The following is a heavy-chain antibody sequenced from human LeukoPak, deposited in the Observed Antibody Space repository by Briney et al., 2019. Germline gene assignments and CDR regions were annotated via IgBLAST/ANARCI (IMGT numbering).Heavy chain of an antibody. D-gene: IGHD3-10*01. CDR3: ARALPYYYGSGSYLSPFDY. CDR2: ISSSGSTI. CDR1: GFTFSDYY. J-gene: IGHJ4*02. Sequence: GGSLRFSCAASGFTFSDYYMSWIRQAPGKGLEWVSYISSSGSTIYYADSVKGRFTISRDNAKNSLYLQMNSLRAEDTAVYYCARALPYYYGSGSYLSPFDYWGQGTLVTVSS. V-gene: IGHV3-11*04.